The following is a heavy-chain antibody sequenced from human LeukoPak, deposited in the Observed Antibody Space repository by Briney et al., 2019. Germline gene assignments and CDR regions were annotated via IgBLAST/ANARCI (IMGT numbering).Heavy chain of an antibody. D-gene: IGHD3-3*01. Sequence: ASVKVSCKASGYTFTSYGISWVRQAPGQGLEWMGWISAYNGNTNYAQKLQGRVTMTTDTSTSTAYMELRSLRSDDTAVYYCARDGRSTILGVARGMDVWGQGTTVTVSS. CDR1: GYTFTSYG. CDR2: ISAYNGNT. V-gene: IGHV1-18*01. CDR3: ARDGRSTILGVARGMDV. J-gene: IGHJ6*02.